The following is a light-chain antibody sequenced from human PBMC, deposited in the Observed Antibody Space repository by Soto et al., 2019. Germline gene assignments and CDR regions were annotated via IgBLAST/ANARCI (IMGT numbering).Light chain of an antibody. CDR3: CSYAGSYTWV. CDR2: EVS. CDR1: SSDVGGYNY. J-gene: IGLJ3*02. Sequence: QSVLTQPPSASGSPGQSVTISCTGTSSDVGGYNYVSWYQQHPGQAPKLMIYEVSKRPSGVPDRFSGSKSGNTASLTVSGLQAEDDADYYCCSYAGSYTWVFGGGTKLTVL. V-gene: IGLV2-8*01.